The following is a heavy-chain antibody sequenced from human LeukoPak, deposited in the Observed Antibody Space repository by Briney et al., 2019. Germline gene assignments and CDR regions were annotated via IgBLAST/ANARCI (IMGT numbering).Heavy chain of an antibody. CDR2: IYSSGST. J-gene: IGHJ4*01. Sequence: SETLSLTCTVSGYSISSGYYWGWIRQPPGKGLEWIGSIYSSGSTYYNSSLKSRVTISIDTSKNQVSLKMSSVTAADTAVYYCAKSGGYGLIDYWGQGTLVTVSS. D-gene: IGHD6-25*01. CDR3: AKSGGYGLIDY. CDR1: GYSISSGYY. V-gene: IGHV4-38-2*02.